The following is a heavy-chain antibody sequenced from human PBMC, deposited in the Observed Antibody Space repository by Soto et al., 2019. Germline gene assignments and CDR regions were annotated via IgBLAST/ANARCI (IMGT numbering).Heavy chain of an antibody. V-gene: IGHV1-69*13. CDR1: GGTFSSYA. CDR2: IIPISDTT. Sequence: GPSVKVSCKASGGTFSSYAIIWVRQAPGQGLEWMGGIIPISDTTNYAQKFQGRVTITADESTSTAYMELSSLRSEDTAVYYCARSQGSSTSLEIYYYYYYGMDVWGQGTTVTISS. D-gene: IGHD2-2*01. CDR3: ARSQGSSTSLEIYYYYYYGMDV. J-gene: IGHJ6*02.